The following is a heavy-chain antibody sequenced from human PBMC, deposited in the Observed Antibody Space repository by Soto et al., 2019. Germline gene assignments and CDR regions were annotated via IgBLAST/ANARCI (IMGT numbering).Heavy chain of an antibody. J-gene: IGHJ6*03. CDR1: GFTFSSYW. V-gene: IGHV3-7*01. CDR3: ARSPLGLYDILTGYYIDYFYMDV. CDR2: IKQDGSEK. D-gene: IGHD3-9*01. Sequence: GGSLRLSCAASGFTFSSYWMSWVRQAPGKGLEWVANIKQDGSEKYYVDTVKGRFTISRDNAKNSLYLHMNSLRADDSAVYYCARSPLGLYDILTGYYIDYFYMDVWGKGTTVTVSS.